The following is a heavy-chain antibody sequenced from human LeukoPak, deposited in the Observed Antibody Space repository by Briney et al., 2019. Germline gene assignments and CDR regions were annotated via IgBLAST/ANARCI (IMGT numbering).Heavy chain of an antibody. Sequence: GGSLRLSCAASGFTFSSYSMNWVRQPSGKGLEWVSSISSTSTYISYADSVKGRFTISRDNAKNSLYLQMNSLRAEVTAVYYCVRDGEYSTGWYQYWGQGTLVTVSS. D-gene: IGHD6-19*01. CDR1: GFTFSSYS. V-gene: IGHV3-21*01. J-gene: IGHJ4*02. CDR2: ISSTSTYI. CDR3: VRDGEYSTGWYQY.